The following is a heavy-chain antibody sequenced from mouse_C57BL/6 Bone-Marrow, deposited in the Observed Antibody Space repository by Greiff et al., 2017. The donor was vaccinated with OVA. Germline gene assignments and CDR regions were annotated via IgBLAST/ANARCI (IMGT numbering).Heavy chain of an antibody. J-gene: IGHJ1*03. CDR3: ARPVYYGNYDWYFDV. CDR1: GFTFSDYY. Sequence: EVNLVESGGGLVQPGGSLKLSCAASGFTFSDYYMYWVRQTPEKRLEWVAYISNGGGSTYYPDTVKGRFTISRDNAKNTLYLQMSRLKSEDTAMYYCARPVYYGNYDWYFDVWGTGTTVTVSS. D-gene: IGHD2-1*01. V-gene: IGHV5-12*01. CDR2: ISNGGGST.